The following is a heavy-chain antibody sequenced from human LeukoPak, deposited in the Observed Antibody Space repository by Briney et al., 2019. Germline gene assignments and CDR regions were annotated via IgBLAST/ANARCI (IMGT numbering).Heavy chain of an antibody. Sequence: SVKVSCKASGGTFSSYAISWVRQAPGQGLEWMGRIIPILGIANYAQKFQGRVTITADKSTSTAYMELSSLRSEDTAVYYCAREQRDDAFDIWGQGTMVTVSS. V-gene: IGHV1-69*04. CDR3: AREQRDDAFDI. CDR2: IIPILGIA. CDR1: GGTFSSYA. D-gene: IGHD5-18*01. J-gene: IGHJ3*02.